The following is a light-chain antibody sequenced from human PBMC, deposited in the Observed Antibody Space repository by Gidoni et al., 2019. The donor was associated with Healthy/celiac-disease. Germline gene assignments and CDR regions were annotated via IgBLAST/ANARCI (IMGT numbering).Light chain of an antibody. V-gene: IGLV1-40*01. J-gene: IGLJ2*01. CDR2: GNS. CDR3: QSYDSSLSVLV. CDR1: SSNIGAGYD. Sequence: QSVLTQPPSVSAAPGQRVTISCTGSSSNIGAGYDVHWYQQLPGTAPKLLIYGNSNRPSGVPDRFSGSKSGTSASLAITGLQAEDEADYYCQSYDSSLSVLVFGGGTKLTVL.